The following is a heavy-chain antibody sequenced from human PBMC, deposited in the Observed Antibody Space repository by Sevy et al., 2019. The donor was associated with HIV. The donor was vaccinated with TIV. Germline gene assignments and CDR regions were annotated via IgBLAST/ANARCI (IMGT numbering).Heavy chain of an antibody. CDR1: GFTFSSYG. D-gene: IGHD2-8*02. CDR2: IRYDGSNE. J-gene: IGHJ3*02. V-gene: IGHV3-30*02. Sequence: GGSLRLSCAASGFTFSSYGIHWVRQAPGKGLEWVAFIRYDGSNEYYADSVKGRFTISRDNSKSTLYLQMNSLSAEDTAVYYCAKDQKVLLVVYAIPFDALDIWGQGTMVTVSS. CDR3: AKDQKVLLVVYAIPFDALDI.